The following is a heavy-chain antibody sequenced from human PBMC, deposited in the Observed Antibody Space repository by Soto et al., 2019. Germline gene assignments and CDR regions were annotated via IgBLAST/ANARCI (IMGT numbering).Heavy chain of an antibody. J-gene: IGHJ3*02. CDR2: ISSSSSTI. CDR1: GFTFSSYS. Sequence: PGGSLRLSCAASGFTFSSYSMNWVRQAPGKGLEWVSYISSSSSTIYYADSVKGRFTISRDNAKNSLYLQMNSLRAEDTAVYYCARDQYYYDSSGYYRTFDIWGQGTMVTVS. CDR3: ARDQYYYDSSGYYRTFDI. D-gene: IGHD3-22*01. V-gene: IGHV3-48*01.